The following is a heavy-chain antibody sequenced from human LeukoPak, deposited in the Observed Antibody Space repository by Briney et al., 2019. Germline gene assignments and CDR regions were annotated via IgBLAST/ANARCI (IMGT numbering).Heavy chain of an antibody. CDR2: INADGSTT. CDR1: GSGFTFNNYW. J-gene: IGHJ4*02. CDR3: ATLISGWSLY. Sequence: GALRLSCAASGSGFTFNNYWMHWVRQAPGKGLVWVSRINADGSTTSYADSVRGRFTISRDNAKNTLYLQMNSLRAEDTAVYYCATLISGWSLYWGQGTLVAVSS. V-gene: IGHV3-74*01. D-gene: IGHD6-19*01.